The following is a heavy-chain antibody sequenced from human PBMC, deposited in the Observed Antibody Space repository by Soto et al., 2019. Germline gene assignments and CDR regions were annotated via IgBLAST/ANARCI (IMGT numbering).Heavy chain of an antibody. V-gene: IGHV4-39*01. CDR3: ARPLQLAVSDFDP. D-gene: IGHD3-3*02. J-gene: IGHJ5*02. Sequence: SETLSLTCAASGDSISSSSYYWPWIRQPPGKGLQWIGSIHYRANSYSTASLKSRITISVDTSKNQISLKLSSVTAADTAVYYCARPLQLAVSDFDPWGQGTLVTVSS. CDR2: IHYRANS. CDR1: GDSISSSSYY.